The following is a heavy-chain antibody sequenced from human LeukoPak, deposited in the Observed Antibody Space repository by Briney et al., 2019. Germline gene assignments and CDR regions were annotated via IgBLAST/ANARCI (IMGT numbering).Heavy chain of an antibody. V-gene: IGHV1-18*01. CDR1: GYIFTDYA. CDR3: ASNEEGGAFDI. Sequence: GASVKVSCKTSGYIFTDYAIVWVRQAPGQGLKWIGWVGTYDGKTNYAQEVQDRVTMTTDTSASTAYVELRSLTSDDTALYYCASNEEGGAFDIWGQGTMVTVSS. CDR2: VGTYDGKT. J-gene: IGHJ3*02.